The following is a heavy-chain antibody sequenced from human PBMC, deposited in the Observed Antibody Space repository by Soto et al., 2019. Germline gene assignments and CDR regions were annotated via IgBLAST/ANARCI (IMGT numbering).Heavy chain of an antibody. CDR1: GYTFTSYG. J-gene: IGHJ6*02. CDR2: ISAYNGNT. Sequence: ASVKVSCKASGYTFTSYGISWVRQAPGQGLEWMGRISAYNGNTNYAQKLQGRVTMTTDTSTSTAYMELRSLRSDDTAVYYCARDKVYRSSWFYYYYGMDVWGQGTTVTVSS. V-gene: IGHV1-18*04. D-gene: IGHD6-13*01. CDR3: ARDKVYRSSWFYYYYGMDV.